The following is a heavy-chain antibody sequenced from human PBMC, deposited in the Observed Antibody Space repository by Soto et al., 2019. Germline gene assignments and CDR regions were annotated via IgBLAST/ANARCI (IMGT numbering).Heavy chain of an antibody. Sequence: GGSLRLSCAASGFTFSDYYMSWIRQAPGKGLEWVSYISSSSSYTNYADSVKGRFTISRDNAKNSLYLQMNSLRAEDMAVYYCARDGEPIDNYYYYGMDVWGQGTTVTVSS. CDR1: GFTFSDYY. D-gene: IGHD3-16*02. J-gene: IGHJ6*02. V-gene: IGHV3-11*06. CDR2: ISSSSSYT. CDR3: ARDGEPIDNYYYYGMDV.